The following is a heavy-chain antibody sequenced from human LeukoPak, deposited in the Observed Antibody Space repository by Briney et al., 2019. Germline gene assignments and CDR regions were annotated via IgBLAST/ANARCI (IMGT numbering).Heavy chain of an antibody. J-gene: IGHJ4*02. D-gene: IGHD3-22*01. CDR3: AKHAHESRGYRFDY. CDR1: GYTFSNYA. CDR2: ISLTGTRT. Sequence: GGSLRLSCAASGYTFSNYAMSWLRQAPGKGLEWVSSISLTGTRTYYADSVKGRFTISRDNSENTLYLQMNSLTAEDTAVYYCAKHAHESRGYRFDYWGQGSLVTVSS. V-gene: IGHV3-23*01.